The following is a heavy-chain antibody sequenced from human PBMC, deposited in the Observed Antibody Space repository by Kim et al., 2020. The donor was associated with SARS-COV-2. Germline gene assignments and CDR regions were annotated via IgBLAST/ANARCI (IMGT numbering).Heavy chain of an antibody. J-gene: IGHJ4*02. D-gene: IGHD3-22*01. Sequence: GGSLRLSCAASGFTVSSNYMSWVRQAPGKGLEWVSVIYSGGSTYYADSVKGRFTISSDNSKNTIYLQMNSLRAEDTAVDYCASEGQYYDSSGWGYFDYWGQGTRVTVSS. V-gene: IGHV3-66*01. CDR2: IYSGGST. CDR1: GFTVSSNY. CDR3: ASEGQYYDSSGWGYFDY.